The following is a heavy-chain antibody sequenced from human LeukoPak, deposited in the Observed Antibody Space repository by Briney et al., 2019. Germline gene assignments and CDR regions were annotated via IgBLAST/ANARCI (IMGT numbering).Heavy chain of an antibody. CDR1: GYTFTGYY. CDR3: AREVWSSSSEGAFDI. CDR2: IKPNSGRT. D-gene: IGHD6-13*01. J-gene: IGHJ3*02. Sequence: GASVKVSCKASGYTFTGYYMHWVRQAPGQGLEWMRLIKPNSGRTNYAQKFQGRVTMTRDTSISTAYMELSRLRSDDTAVYYCAREVWSSSSEGAFDIWGQGTMVTVSS. V-gene: IGHV1-2*02.